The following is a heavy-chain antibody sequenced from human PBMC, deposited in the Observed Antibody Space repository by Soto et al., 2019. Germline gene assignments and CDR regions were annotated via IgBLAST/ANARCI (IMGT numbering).Heavy chain of an antibody. J-gene: IGHJ4*02. V-gene: IGHV2-5*02. CDR3: AHLYGAASGTRYYFDY. CDR1: GFSFSTSAVG. CDR2: IDWDDDK. Sequence: QITLTESGPTLVKPTQTLTLTCTFSGFSFSTSAVGVGWIRQPPGKALEWLALIDWDDDKRYSPFLKSRLTIPKDTATTQVVLTLTNTDPVDTGTYYGAHLYGAASGTRYYFDYWGQGTLVTVSS. D-gene: IGHD6-13*01.